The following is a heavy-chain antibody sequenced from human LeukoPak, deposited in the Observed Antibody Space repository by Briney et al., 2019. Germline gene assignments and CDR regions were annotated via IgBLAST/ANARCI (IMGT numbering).Heavy chain of an antibody. V-gene: IGHV5-51*01. CDR1: GYSFTNYW. CDR2: IFPDDSDT. CDR3: ARHRDGYRSNWFDP. Sequence: GESLKISCKGSGYSFTNYWIGWVRQMPGKGLEWMGIIFPDDSDTRYSPSFQGQVTISADKSISTAYLQWSSLKASDTAMYYCARHRDGYRSNWFDPWGQGTLVTVSS. J-gene: IGHJ5*02. D-gene: IGHD5-24*01.